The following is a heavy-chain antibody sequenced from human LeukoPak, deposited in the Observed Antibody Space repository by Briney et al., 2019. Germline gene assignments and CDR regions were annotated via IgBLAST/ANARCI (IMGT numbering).Heavy chain of an antibody. D-gene: IGHD6-6*01. CDR3: ASLSLGHY. CDR2: IYSGGST. CDR1: GFTVSNNY. V-gene: IGHV3-53*01. J-gene: IGHJ4*02. Sequence: GGSLRFSGAASGFTVSNNYMSWVRQAPGKGLEWVSVIYSGGSTYYADSVKGRFTISRDASKNTLSLQMNSLRAEDTAVYYCASLSLGHYWGQGTLVTVSS.